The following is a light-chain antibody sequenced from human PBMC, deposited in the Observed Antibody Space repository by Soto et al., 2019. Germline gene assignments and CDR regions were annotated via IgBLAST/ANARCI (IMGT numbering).Light chain of an antibody. V-gene: IGKV3-20*01. CDR2: GAS. J-gene: IGKJ2*01. CDR1: QSVASTH. CDR3: QQYGSSPYT. Sequence: ENVLTQSPGTLSLSPGERATLSCRASQSVASTHLAWYQQKPGQAPRLLIYGASSRATGIPDRFSGSGSGTDFTLTIDRLEPEDFAVYYCQQYGSSPYTFGQGTKLEIK.